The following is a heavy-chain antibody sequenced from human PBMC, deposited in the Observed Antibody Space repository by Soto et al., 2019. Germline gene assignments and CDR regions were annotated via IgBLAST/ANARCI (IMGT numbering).Heavy chain of an antibody. CDR3: AKDPEVVVTAPDY. Sequence: QPGGSLRLSCAASGFTFSSYAVNWVRQAPGKGLEWVSAISGSGGSTYYVDSVKGRFTISRDNSRNTLYLQMNSLRAEDTAVYYCAKDPEVVVTAPDYWGQGTLVTVSS. D-gene: IGHD2-21*02. CDR2: ISGSGGST. J-gene: IGHJ4*02. V-gene: IGHV3-23*01. CDR1: GFTFSSYA.